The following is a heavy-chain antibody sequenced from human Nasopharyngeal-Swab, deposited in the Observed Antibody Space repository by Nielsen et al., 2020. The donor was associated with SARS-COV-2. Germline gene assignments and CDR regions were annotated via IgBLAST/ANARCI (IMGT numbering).Heavy chain of an antibody. V-gene: IGHV3-64D*08. J-gene: IGHJ4*02. D-gene: IGHD6-19*01. CDR1: GFTFSSYA. CDR3: VKGEVAVAGFDY. Sequence: GESLKISCSASGFTFSSYAMHWVRQAPRKGLEYVSAISSNGGSTYYADSVKGRFTISRDNSKNTLYLQMSSLRAEDTAVYYCVKGEVAVAGFDYWGQGTLVTVSS. CDR2: ISSNGGST.